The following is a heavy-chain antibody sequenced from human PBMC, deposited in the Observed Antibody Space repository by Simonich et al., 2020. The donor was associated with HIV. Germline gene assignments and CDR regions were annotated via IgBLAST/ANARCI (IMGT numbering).Heavy chain of an antibody. D-gene: IGHD3-16*01. J-gene: IGHJ4*02. V-gene: IGHV3-30*07. CDR2: ISYDGSNK. CDR3: ASGGSISSVWADDY. CDR1: GFTFSGYA. Sequence: QVQLVESGGGVVQPGRSLSPSCAASGFTFSGYAMHWVRQAPGKWLGRVAVISYDGSNKYYADSVKGRFTISRDNSKNTLYLQMNSLRAEDTAVYYCASGGSISSVWADDYWGQGTLVTVSS.